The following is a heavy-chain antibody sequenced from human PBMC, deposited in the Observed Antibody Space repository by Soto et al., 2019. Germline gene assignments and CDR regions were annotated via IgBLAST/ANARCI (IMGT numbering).Heavy chain of an antibody. Sequence: QVQLQESGPGLVKASQTLSLICSVSGVSISSGGYYWSWIRHHPGKGLEWIGYIYDSESAYNNPSLKSRVTISMDTSKNHFAMTLSSVTAADTAVYYCARASSSSSAADYWGQGTLITVSS. CDR2: IYDSESA. CDR1: GVSISSGGYY. J-gene: IGHJ4*02. V-gene: IGHV4-31*03. CDR3: ARASSSSSAADY. D-gene: IGHD6-6*01.